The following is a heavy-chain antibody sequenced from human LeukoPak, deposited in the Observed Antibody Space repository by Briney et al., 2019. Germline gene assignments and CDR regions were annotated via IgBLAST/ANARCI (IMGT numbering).Heavy chain of an antibody. V-gene: IGHV3-53*01. CDR2: IYSGGST. CDR3: AKEYYDILTGYRTDAFDI. Sequence: GGSLRLSCAASGFTVSSNYMSWVRQAPGKGLEWVSVIYSGGSTYYADSVKGRFTISRDNSKNTLYLQMNSLRAEDTAVYYCAKEYYDILTGYRTDAFDIWGQGTMVTVSS. CDR1: GFTVSSNY. D-gene: IGHD3-9*01. J-gene: IGHJ3*02.